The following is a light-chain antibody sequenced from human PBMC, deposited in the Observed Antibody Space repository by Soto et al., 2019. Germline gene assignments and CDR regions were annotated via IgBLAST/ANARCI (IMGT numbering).Light chain of an antibody. CDR3: QQRSNWWT. Sequence: EIVLTQSPGTLSLSPGERATLSCRASQSVSSSYLAWYQQKPGQAPRLLIYGASSRATGIPDRFSGSGSGTDFTLTISSLEPEDFAVYYCQQRSNWWTFGQGTKVDI. CDR2: GAS. J-gene: IGKJ1*01. CDR1: QSVSSSY. V-gene: IGKV3D-20*02.